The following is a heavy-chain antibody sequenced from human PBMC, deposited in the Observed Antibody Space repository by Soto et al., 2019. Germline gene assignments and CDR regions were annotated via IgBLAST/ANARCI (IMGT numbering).Heavy chain of an antibody. J-gene: IGHJ4*02. D-gene: IGHD6-19*01. Sequence: QVQLVQSGAEVKKPGSSVKVSCKASGGTFSSFPIAWVRQAPGQGLEWVGGIMPIFGTTKYAQNFRDRVTIYADESTSTAYMELSSLRFEDTAVYCCAMIEYSSGSDYWGQGTLVTVFS. CDR1: GGTFSSFP. CDR3: AMIEYSSGSDY. V-gene: IGHV1-69*01. CDR2: IMPIFGTT.